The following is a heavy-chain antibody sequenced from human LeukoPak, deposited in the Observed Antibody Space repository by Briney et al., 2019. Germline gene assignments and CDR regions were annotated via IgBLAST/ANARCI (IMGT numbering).Heavy chain of an antibody. CDR1: GGTFSSYD. CDR3: ARASRRYSSSSPYYFDY. J-gene: IGHJ4*02. V-gene: IGHV1-8*03. Sequence: ASVKVSCKASGGTFSSYDINWVRQATGQGLEWMGWMNPNSGNTGYAQKFQGRVTITRNTSISTAYMELSSLRSEDTAVYYCARASRRYSSSSPYYFDYWGQGTLVTVSS. CDR2: MNPNSGNT. D-gene: IGHD6-6*01.